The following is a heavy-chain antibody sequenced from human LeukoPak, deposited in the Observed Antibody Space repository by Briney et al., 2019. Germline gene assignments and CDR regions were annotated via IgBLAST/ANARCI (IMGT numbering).Heavy chain of an antibody. CDR3: ASLWVNSGYYYACFDH. J-gene: IGHJ4*02. CDR1: GASISSSSYY. CDR2: TYYSGTT. Sequence: TSETLSLTCTVSGASISSSSYYWGWIRQPPGKGLEWIGTTYYSGTTYYNPSLKSRVTISSDTSKNQFSLELSSLTAADTAVYYCASLWVNSGYYYACFDHWGQGTLVTVSS. V-gene: IGHV4-39*01. D-gene: IGHD3-22*01.